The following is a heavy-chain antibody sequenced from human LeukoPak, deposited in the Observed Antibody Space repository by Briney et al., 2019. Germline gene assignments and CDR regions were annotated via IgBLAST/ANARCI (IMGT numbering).Heavy chain of an antibody. Sequence: SETLSLTCAVYGGSFSGYYWSWIRQPPGKGLEWIGEINHSGSTNYNPSLKSRVTISVDTSKNQFSLKLSSVTAADTAVYYCARGRGSYFKYYSDYWGQGTLVTVSS. CDR2: INHSGST. CDR3: ARGRGSYFKYYSDY. D-gene: IGHD1-26*01. CDR1: GGSFSGYY. V-gene: IGHV4-34*01. J-gene: IGHJ4*02.